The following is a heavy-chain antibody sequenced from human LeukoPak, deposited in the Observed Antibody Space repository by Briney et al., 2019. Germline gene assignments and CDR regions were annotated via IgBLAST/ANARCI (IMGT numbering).Heavy chain of an antibody. CDR3: ARSARLMKGVVEVTALDD. J-gene: IGHJ4*02. V-gene: IGHV3-53*01. D-gene: IGHD3-3*01. CDR2: TYSNGRT. Sequence: GGSLRLSCAASGFTVSSNYMSWVRQAPGKGLEWVSVTYSNGRTYYADSVKGRFTIPRDISKNTLYLQMNSLRADDTAVYYCARSARLMKGVVEVTALDDWGQGTLVTVSS. CDR1: GFTVSSNY.